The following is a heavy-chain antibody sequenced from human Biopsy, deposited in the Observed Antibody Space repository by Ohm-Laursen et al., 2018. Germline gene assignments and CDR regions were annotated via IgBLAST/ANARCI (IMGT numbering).Heavy chain of an antibody. D-gene: IGHD3-10*01. J-gene: IGHJ4*02. CDR2: LFTSGTT. CDR1: GGSINSYY. V-gene: IGHV4-4*07. Sequence: SETLSLTCTVSGGSINSYYWSWMRQPAGKGLEWIGRLFTSGTTNYSPSLNNRVTMSVDTSTTQFSLRLTSVTAADTAVYYCVRGGSGSFPFDYWGPGTLVTVSS. CDR3: VRGGSGSFPFDY.